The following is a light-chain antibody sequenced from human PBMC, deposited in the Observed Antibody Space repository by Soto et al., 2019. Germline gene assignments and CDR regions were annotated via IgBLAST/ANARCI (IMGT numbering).Light chain of an antibody. Sequence: EIVMTQSPATLSVSPGERATLSCRASQSVSGNLAWYQQKPGQAPRLLIYGASTRANGIPARFSGSGSGAEFNRTISSLQFEDFAVYFFQQYNNWFSITFGQGTRLEIK. V-gene: IGKV3-15*01. CDR1: QSVSGN. CDR3: QQYNNWFSIT. CDR2: GAS. J-gene: IGKJ5*01.